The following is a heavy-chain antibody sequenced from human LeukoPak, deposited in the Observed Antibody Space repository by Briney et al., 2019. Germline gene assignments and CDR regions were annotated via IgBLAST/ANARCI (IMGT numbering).Heavy chain of an antibody. CDR2: MNPNSGNT. V-gene: IGHV1-8*01. J-gene: IGHJ6*04. CDR3: TRESAKRYMDV. Sequence: GASVKVSCKASGYTFTSYDINWVRQAPGQGLEWMGWMNPNSGNTGYAQKFQGRVTMTRNTSISTAYMELSSLRSEDTAVYYCTRESAKRYMDVWGKGTPVTLSS. CDR1: GYTFTSYD.